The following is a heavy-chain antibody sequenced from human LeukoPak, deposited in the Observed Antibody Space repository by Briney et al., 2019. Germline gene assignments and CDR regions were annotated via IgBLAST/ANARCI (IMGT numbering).Heavy chain of an antibody. D-gene: IGHD2-2*01. CDR2: VSRSGGDT. Sequence: AGSLRLSCAASGFTFSSDAMTWLRQAPGKGLKWVSAVSRSGGDTEYADPVKGRFTISRDNSTNTLYLRMNSLRAEDTAVYYCAKCSITCYANAFYIWGQGTMVTVSS. CDR3: AKCSITCYANAFYI. J-gene: IGHJ3*02. CDR1: GFTFSSDA. V-gene: IGHV3-23*01.